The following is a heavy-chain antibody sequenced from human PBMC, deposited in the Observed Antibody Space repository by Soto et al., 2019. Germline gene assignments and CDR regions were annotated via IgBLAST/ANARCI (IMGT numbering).Heavy chain of an antibody. Sequence: QVQLVESGGGVVQPGRSLRLSCAASGFTFSSYGMHWVRQAPGKGLEWVAVISYDGSNKYYADSVKGRFTISRDNSKNTLYLKMNSLRAEDTAVDYCAKAGPPRVRKIPDGMDVWGQGTTVTVSS. CDR3: AKAGPPRVRKIPDGMDV. J-gene: IGHJ6*02. D-gene: IGHD1-1*01. V-gene: IGHV3-30*18. CDR1: GFTFSSYG. CDR2: ISYDGSNK.